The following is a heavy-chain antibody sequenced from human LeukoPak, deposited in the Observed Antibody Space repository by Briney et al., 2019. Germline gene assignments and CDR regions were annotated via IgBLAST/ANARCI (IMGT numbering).Heavy chain of an antibody. CDR3: ARYSKSSDRDFDY. V-gene: IGHV6-1*01. D-gene: IGHD6-6*01. CDR2: TYYRSKWLN. CDR1: GDSVSSNSVT. Sequence: SQTLSLTCAISGDSVSSNSVTWNWIRQSPSRGLEWLGRTYYRSKWLNDYVESVKNRLTINPDTSKNQFSLQRTSVTPEDTAVYYCARYSKSSDRDFDYWGQGTQATVSS. J-gene: IGHJ4*02.